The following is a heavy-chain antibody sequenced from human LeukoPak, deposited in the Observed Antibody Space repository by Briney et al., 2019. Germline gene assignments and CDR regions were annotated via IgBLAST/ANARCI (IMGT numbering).Heavy chain of an antibody. J-gene: IGHJ4*02. D-gene: IGHD4-17*01. CDR1: GFTFSSYS. Sequence: GRSLRLSCAASGFTFSSYSMNWVRQAPGKGLEWVSSISSSSSYIYYADSVKGRFTISRDNAKNSLYLQMNSLRAEDTAVYYCARVRYGDYAFDYWGQGTLVTVSS. V-gene: IGHV3-21*01. CDR2: ISSSSSYI. CDR3: ARVRYGDYAFDY.